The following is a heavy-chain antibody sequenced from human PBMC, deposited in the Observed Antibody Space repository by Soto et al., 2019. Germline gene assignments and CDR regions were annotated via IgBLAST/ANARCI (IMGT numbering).Heavy chain of an antibody. CDR2: INSDRSNT. CDR3: ARVYGDEELGWFDP. V-gene: IGHV3-74*01. D-gene: IGHD4-17*01. Sequence: EVQLVESGGGLVQTGGSLRLSCAASRFSFNSYWMHWVRQAPGKGLVWVSRINSDRSNTRYADSVKGRFTISRDNAKNTLYLQMNSLRAEDTAVYYCARVYGDEELGWFDPWGQGTLVTVSS. J-gene: IGHJ5*02. CDR1: RFSFNSYW.